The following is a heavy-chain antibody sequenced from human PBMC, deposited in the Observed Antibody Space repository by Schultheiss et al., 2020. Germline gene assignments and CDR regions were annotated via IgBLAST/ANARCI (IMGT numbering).Heavy chain of an antibody. D-gene: IGHD3-3*01. CDR1: GFTFGIYA. Sequence: GESLKISCATSGFTFGIYAMAWVRQAPGKGLEWVANIKQDGSEKYYVDSVKGRFTISRDNAKNSLYLQMNSLETEDTAVYYCARGGITIFGVVMGSEYNWFDPWGQGTLVTVSS. CDR3: ARGGITIFGVVMGSEYNWFDP. CDR2: IKQDGSEK. J-gene: IGHJ5*02. V-gene: IGHV3-7*03.